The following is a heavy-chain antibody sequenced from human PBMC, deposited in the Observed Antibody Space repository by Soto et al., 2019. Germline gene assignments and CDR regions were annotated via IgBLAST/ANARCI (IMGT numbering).Heavy chain of an antibody. D-gene: IGHD3-9*01. CDR3: ARAADYDIEGGLHDY. CDR2: ISSSSSTI. Sequence: GESLKISCAASGFTFSSYSMNWVRQAPGKGLEWVSYISSSSSTIYYADSVKGRFTISRDNAKNSLYLQMNSLRDEDTAVYYCARAADYDIEGGLHDYWGQGTLVTVSS. J-gene: IGHJ4*02. V-gene: IGHV3-48*02. CDR1: GFTFSSYS.